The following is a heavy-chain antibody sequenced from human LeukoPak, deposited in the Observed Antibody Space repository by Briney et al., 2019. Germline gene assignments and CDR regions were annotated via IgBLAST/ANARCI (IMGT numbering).Heavy chain of an antibody. CDR2: INDVSGDI. Sequence: GGSLRLSSAASEFTFSHYAMKWVRQAPGKGLEWVSYINDVSGDIRYAQSVQGRFTISRDNAKNTLYLQMNSLRAEGTAVYYCARDTFQPGLIDCWGQGTPVTVSS. CDR3: ARDTFQPGLIDC. CDR1: EFTFSHYA. V-gene: IGHV3-21*05. D-gene: IGHD2-2*01. J-gene: IGHJ4*02.